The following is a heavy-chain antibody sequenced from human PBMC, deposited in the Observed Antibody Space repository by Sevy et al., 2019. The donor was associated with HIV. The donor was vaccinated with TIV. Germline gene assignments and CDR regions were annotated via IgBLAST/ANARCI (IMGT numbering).Heavy chain of an antibody. CDR2: INPNSGGT. D-gene: IGHD2-2*01. Sequence: ASVKVSCKASGYTFTGYYMHWVRQAPGQGLEWMGRINPNSGGTNYAQKFQGRVTMTRDTSISTAYMELSRLRSDDTAVYYCARERGKPIVVVPAAVKEFDYWGHGTLVTVSS. CDR1: GYTFTGYY. V-gene: IGHV1-2*06. CDR3: ARERGKPIVVVPAAVKEFDY. J-gene: IGHJ4*01.